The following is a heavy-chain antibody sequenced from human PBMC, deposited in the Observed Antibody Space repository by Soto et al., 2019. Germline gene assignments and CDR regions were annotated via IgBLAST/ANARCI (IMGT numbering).Heavy chain of an antibody. CDR3: ARARDPAATRYFDY. J-gene: IGHJ4*02. Sequence: ESGGGVVQPGRSLRLSCAASGFTFSSYGMHWVRQAPGKGLEWVAVIWYDGSNKYYADSVKGRFTISRDNSKNTLYLQMNSLRAEDTAVYYCARARDPAATRYFDYWGQGTLFTVSS. V-gene: IGHV3-33*01. CDR2: IWYDGSNK. D-gene: IGHD2-2*01. CDR1: GFTFSSYG.